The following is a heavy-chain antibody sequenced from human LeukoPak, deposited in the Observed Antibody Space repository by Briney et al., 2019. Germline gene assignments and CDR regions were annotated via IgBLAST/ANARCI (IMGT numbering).Heavy chain of an antibody. CDR1: GFTFNDYT. CDR3: TRGGWVY. V-gene: IGHV3-23*01. Sequence: GGSLRLSCAASGFTFNDYTMTWIRQAPGKGLEWVSTISESGDTTYYADSVKGRFTISRDYSMNTVYLQMDSLRADDTAKYFCTRGGWVYWGQGSLVTVSS. D-gene: IGHD1-26*01. CDR2: ISESGDTT. J-gene: IGHJ4*02.